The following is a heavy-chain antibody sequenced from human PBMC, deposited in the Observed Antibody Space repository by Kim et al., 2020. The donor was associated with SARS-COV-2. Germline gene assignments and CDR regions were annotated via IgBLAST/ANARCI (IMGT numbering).Heavy chain of an antibody. V-gene: IGHV5-51*01. CDR3: ARQRFLVWLPSDAFDI. Sequence: SFQGQVTISADKSISTAYLQWGSLKASDTAMYYCARQRFLVWLPSDAFDIWGQGTMVTVSS. J-gene: IGHJ3*02. D-gene: IGHD3-3*01.